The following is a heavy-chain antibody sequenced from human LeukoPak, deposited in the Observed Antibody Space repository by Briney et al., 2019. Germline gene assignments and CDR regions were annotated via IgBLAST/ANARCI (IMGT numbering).Heavy chain of an antibody. D-gene: IGHD6-13*01. CDR3: AKALYSSSPSYFDY. CDR1: GFTFDDYA. CDR2: ISWNSGSI. J-gene: IGHJ4*02. V-gene: IGHV3-9*01. Sequence: GGSLRLSCAASGFTFDDYAMHWVRQAPGKGLEWVSGISWNSGSIGYADSVKGRFTISRDNAKNSLYLQMNSLRAEDTALYYCAKALYSSSPSYFDYWGQGTLVTVSS.